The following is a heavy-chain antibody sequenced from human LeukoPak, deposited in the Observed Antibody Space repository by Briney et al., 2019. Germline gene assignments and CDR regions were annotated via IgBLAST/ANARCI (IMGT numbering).Heavy chain of an antibody. Sequence: GASAKVSCKASGYTFTSYGISWVRQAPGQGLEWMGWINPNSGGTNYAQKFQGRVTMTRDTSISTAYMELSRLRSDDTAVYYCARLNSSQRRLGNWFDPWGQGTLVTVSS. CDR1: GYTFTSYG. CDR2: INPNSGGT. CDR3: ARLNSSQRRLGNWFDP. J-gene: IGHJ5*02. V-gene: IGHV1-2*02. D-gene: IGHD4-23*01.